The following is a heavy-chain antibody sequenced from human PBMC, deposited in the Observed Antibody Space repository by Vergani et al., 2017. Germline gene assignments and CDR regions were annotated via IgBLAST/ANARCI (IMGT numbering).Heavy chain of an antibody. CDR2: IKSKTDGGTT. Sequence: EVQLVESGGGLVKPGGSLRLSCAASGFTFSNAWMSWVRQAPGKGLECVGRIKSKTDGGTTDYAAPVKGRFTISRDDSKNTLYLQMNSLKTEDTAVYYCTTDIGEVPTLFDYWGQGTLVTVSS. D-gene: IGHD3-10*01. J-gene: IGHJ4*02. V-gene: IGHV3-15*01. CDR1: GFTFSNAW. CDR3: TTDIGEVPTLFDY.